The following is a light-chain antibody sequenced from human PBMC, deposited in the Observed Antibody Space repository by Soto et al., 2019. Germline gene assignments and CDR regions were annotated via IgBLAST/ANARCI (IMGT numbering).Light chain of an antibody. CDR1: QGISNS. CDR2: GVS. Sequence: EIVMTRAPATLSVSPGERATLSCRASQGISNSLAWYQQKPGQAPRLLIYGVSTRATGIPARFSGSGSGTEFTLTISSLQSEDFSVYYCQQYNNWPSLTIGGGTKV. V-gene: IGKV3-15*01. J-gene: IGKJ4*01. CDR3: QQYNNWPSLT.